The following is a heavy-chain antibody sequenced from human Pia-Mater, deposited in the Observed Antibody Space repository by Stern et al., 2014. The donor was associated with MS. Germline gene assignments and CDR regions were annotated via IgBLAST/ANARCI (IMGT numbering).Heavy chain of an antibody. V-gene: IGHV3-7*04. CDR2: IKQDESEK. CDR1: GFTFVGSW. D-gene: IGHD3-10*01. J-gene: IGHJ4*02. CDR3: ARGGSRYLDS. Sequence: VQLMQSGGGLVQPGGSLRLSCAASGFTFVGSWMSWVRQAPGKGLEWVATIKQDESEKYYVDSVKGRFTISRDNAKNSLYLQTNSRRAEDTAVYYCARGGSRYLDSGAQGTRVTVSS.